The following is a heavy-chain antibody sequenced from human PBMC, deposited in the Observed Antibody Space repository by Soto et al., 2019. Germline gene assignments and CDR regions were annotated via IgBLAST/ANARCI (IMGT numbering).Heavy chain of an antibody. CDR2: ASPDGTST. CDR3: TRHGPGDYFLFDP. CDR1: GFTFSSFW. J-gene: IGHJ5*02. V-gene: IGHV3-74*01. Sequence: GGSLRLSCAASGFTFSSFWMHWVRQAPGKGLVWVSRASPDGTSTSYADSVKGRFTISRDNVRNTLYMQMNGLRAEDTAVYYCTRHGPGDYFLFDPWGQGTLVTVSS. D-gene: IGHD4-17*01.